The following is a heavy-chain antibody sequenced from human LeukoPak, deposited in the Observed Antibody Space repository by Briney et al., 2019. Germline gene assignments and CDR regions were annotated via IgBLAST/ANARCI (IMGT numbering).Heavy chain of an antibody. D-gene: IGHD7-27*01. J-gene: IGHJ4*02. CDR1: GYSFTSYW. Sequence: GESLKISCKGSGYSFTSYWIGWVRQMPGKGLEWMGIIYPVDSDTRYSPSFQGQVTISADKSISTAYLQWSSLKASDTAMHYCARPGQLGEYTPYYFDYWGQGTLVTVSS. CDR3: ARPGQLGEYTPYYFDY. V-gene: IGHV5-51*01. CDR2: IYPVDSDT.